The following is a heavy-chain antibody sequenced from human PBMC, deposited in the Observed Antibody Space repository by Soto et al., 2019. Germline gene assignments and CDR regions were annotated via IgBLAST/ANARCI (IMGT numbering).Heavy chain of an antibody. CDR3: ARAYGSGTHYYYYGMDV. Sequence: PSETLSLTCTVSGGSISSYYWSWIRQPPGKGLEWIGYIYYSGSTNYNPSLKSRVTISVDTSKNQFSLKLSSVTAADTAVYYCARAYGSGTHYYYYGMDVWGQGTTVTVSS. D-gene: IGHD3-10*01. CDR2: IYYSGST. CDR1: GGSISSYY. J-gene: IGHJ6*02. V-gene: IGHV4-59*01.